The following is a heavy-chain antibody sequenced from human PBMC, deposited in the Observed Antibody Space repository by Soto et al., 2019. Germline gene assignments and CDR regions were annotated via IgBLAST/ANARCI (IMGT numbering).Heavy chain of an antibody. CDR3: ARLLGLDSSGYYYPRGPFDY. CDR1: GYSFTSYW. J-gene: IGHJ4*02. Sequence: EVQLVQSGAEVKKPGESLKISCKGSGYSFTSYWIGWVRQMPGKGLEWMGIIYPGDSDTRYSPSFQGQVTISADKSISTAYLQWSSLKASDTAMYYCARLLGLDSSGYYYPRGPFDYWGQGTLVTVSS. V-gene: IGHV5-51*01. D-gene: IGHD3-22*01. CDR2: IYPGDSDT.